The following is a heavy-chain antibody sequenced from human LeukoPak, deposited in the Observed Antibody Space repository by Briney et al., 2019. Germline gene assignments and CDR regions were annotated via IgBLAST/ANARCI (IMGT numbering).Heavy chain of an antibody. J-gene: IGHJ4*02. CDR1: GFTFSNAW. V-gene: IGHV3-72*01. CDR3: AREPYSGSYFDY. Sequence: GGSLRLSCAASGFTFSNAWMSWVRQAPGKGLEWVGRTRNKANSYTTEYAASVKGRFTISRDDSKNSLYLQMNSLKTEDTAVCYCAREPYSGSYFDYWGQGTLVTVSS. D-gene: IGHD1-26*01. CDR2: TRNKANSYTT.